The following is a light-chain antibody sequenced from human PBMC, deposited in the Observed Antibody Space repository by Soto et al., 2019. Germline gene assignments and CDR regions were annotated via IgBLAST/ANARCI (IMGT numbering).Light chain of an antibody. Sequence: EIVMTQSPATLSLSPGERATLSCRASQYIDYLAWYQHKPGQAPRLLIYGVSSRATDIPDRFSGSGSGTEFTLTISSLQSEDFAVYYCQQYNNWPPITFGQGTRLEIK. V-gene: IGKV3D-15*01. CDR3: QQYNNWPPIT. J-gene: IGKJ5*01. CDR2: GVS. CDR1: QYIDY.